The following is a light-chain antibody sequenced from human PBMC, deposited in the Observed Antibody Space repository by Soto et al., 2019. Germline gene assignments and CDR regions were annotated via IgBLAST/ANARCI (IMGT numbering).Light chain of an antibody. CDR2: EVN. CDR1: SSDITDNNY. CDR3: NSYVGSNNYV. J-gene: IGLJ1*01. V-gene: IGLV2-8*01. Sequence: QSALTQPPSASGSPGQSVTISCTGTSSDITDNNYVSWFQQHPGKAPKVLIYEVNKRPSGVSDRFSGSKSGNTASLTVSGLQAEDEADYYCNSYVGSNNYVFGTGTKLTVL.